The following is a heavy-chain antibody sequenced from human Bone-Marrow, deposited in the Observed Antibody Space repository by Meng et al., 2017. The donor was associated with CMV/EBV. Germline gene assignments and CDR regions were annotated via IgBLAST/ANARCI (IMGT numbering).Heavy chain of an antibody. D-gene: IGHD6-13*01. CDR1: GFTFSSYA. J-gene: IGHJ3*02. CDR2: ISYDGSNK. Sequence: GGSLRLSCAASGFTFSSYAMHWVRQAPGKGLEWVAVISYDGSNKYYAGSVKGRFTISRDNSKNTLYLQMNSLRAEDTAVYYCARARGEQQLVILDAFDIWGQGTMVTVSS. CDR3: ARARGEQQLVILDAFDI. V-gene: IGHV3-30-3*01.